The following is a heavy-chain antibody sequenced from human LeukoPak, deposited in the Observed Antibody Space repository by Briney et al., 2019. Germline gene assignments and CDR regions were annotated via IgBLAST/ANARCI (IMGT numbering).Heavy chain of an antibody. CDR2: IYYSGST. CDR3: ARRGTLISTDWYFDL. J-gene: IGHJ2*01. V-gene: IGHV4-39*01. D-gene: IGHD2-2*01. Sequence: SETLSLTCTVSGGSISSYYWGWIRQPPGKGLEWIGSIYYSGSTYYNPSLKSRVTISVDTSKNQFSLKLSSVTAADTAVYYCARRGTLISTDWYFDLWGRGTLVTVSS. CDR1: GGSISSYY.